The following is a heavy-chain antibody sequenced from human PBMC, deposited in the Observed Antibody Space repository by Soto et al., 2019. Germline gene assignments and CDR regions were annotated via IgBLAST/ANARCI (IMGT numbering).Heavy chain of an antibody. Sequence: SLKVSCKASGGTFSSYAISWVRQAPGQGLEWMGGIIPIFGTANYAQKFQGRVTITADESTSTAYMELSSLRSEDTAVYYCARVSKWDVLRYFDWLRPSKGMDVWGQGTTVTVSS. CDR3: ARVSKWDVLRYFDWLRPSKGMDV. CDR1: GGTFSSYA. V-gene: IGHV1-69*13. D-gene: IGHD3-9*01. J-gene: IGHJ6*02. CDR2: IIPIFGTA.